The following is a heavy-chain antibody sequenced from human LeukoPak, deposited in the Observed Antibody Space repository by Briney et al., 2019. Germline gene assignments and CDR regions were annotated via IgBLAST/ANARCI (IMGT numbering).Heavy chain of an antibody. J-gene: IGHJ4*02. CDR2: IRYGGNNK. Sequence: PGGSLRLSCAASGFIFSTYGMYWVRQAPGKGLEWVAFIRYGGNNKYYGDFVKGRFTISRDNSNNTLYLQMNSLRAEDTAVYYCAKGSQAFDYWGQGTLVTVSS. CDR1: GFIFSTYG. CDR3: AKGSQAFDY. V-gene: IGHV3-30*02.